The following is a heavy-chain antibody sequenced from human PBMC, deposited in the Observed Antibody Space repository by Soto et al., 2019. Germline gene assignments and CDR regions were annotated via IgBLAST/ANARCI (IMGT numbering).Heavy chain of an antibody. CDR1: GFTFSSYG. CDR2: ISYDGSNK. CDR3: AKELSRGWYDYYYGMDV. V-gene: IGHV3-30*18. J-gene: IGHJ6*02. Sequence: GGSLILSCAASGFTFSSYGMHWVRQAPGKGLEWVAVISYDGSNKYYADSVKGRFTISRDNSKNTLYLQMNSLRAEDTAVYYCAKELSRGWYDYYYGMDVWGQGTTVTASS. D-gene: IGHD6-19*01.